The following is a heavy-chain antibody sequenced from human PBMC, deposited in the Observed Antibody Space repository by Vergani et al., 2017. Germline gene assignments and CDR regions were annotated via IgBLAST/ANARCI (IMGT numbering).Heavy chain of an antibody. J-gene: IGHJ3*02. V-gene: IGHV2-5*01. CDR1: GFSLSTSGVG. D-gene: IGHD3-16*01. CDR2: IYWNDSK. Sequence: QLTLKESGPTLVKPTQTLTLTCTFSGFSLSTSGVGVGWIRQPPGKALEWLALIYWNDSKRYSPSLKSSLTITKDTSKNQVVLTMTNMDAVDTATYFCAHRLVEDYVWGSYSLYDSFDIWGQGSKVTVSS. CDR3: AHRLVEDYVWGSYSLYDSFDI.